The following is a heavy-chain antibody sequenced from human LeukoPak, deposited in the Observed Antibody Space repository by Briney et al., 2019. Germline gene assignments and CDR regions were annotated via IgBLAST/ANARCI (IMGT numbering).Heavy chain of an antibody. CDR1: GGSISSSSYY. V-gene: IGHV4-39*01. CDR2: IYYSGST. CDR3: ASPTIAAAGEYFQH. Sequence: SETLSLTCTVSGGSISSSSYYWGWIRQPPGKGLEWIGSIYYSGSTYYNPSLKSRVTISVDTSKNQFSLKLSSATAADTAVYYCASPTIAAAGEYFQHWGQGTLVTVSS. D-gene: IGHD6-13*01. J-gene: IGHJ1*01.